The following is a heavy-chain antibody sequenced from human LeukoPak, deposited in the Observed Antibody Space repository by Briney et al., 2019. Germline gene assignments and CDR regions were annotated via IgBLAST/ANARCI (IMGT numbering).Heavy chain of an antibody. CDR2: NYYSGST. Sequence: SETLSLTCTVSGGSISSYYWSWIRQPPGKGLEWIGYNYYSGSTNYNPSLKSRVTISVDTSKNQFSLKLSSVTAADTAVYYCARGKRRRGYYGMDVWGRGTTVTVSS. CDR1: GGSISSYY. CDR3: ARGKRRRGYYGMDV. V-gene: IGHV4-59*01. D-gene: IGHD1-1*01. J-gene: IGHJ6*02.